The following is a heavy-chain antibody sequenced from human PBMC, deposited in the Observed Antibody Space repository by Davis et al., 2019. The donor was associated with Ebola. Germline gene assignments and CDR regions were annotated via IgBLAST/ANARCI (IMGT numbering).Heavy chain of an antibody. J-gene: IGHJ3*02. Sequence: GESLKISCKVSGYSFSTFWIGWVRQMPGKGLEWMGTIYPGDSDTRYNPSFQGQVTISADKSMKTAFLQWGSLKASDSGMYYCASLRRTITGMDDGFDIWGQGTMFTVSS. D-gene: IGHD1/OR15-1a*01. CDR3: ASLRRTITGMDDGFDI. CDR2: IYPGDSDT. CDR1: GYSFSTFW. V-gene: IGHV5-51*01.